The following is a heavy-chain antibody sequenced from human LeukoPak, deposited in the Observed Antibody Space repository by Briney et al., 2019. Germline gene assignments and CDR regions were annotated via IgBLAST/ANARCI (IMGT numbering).Heavy chain of an antibody. Sequence: PGGSLRFSAAGSVFTFNANGINWLAPAPGRGGEWVSSIISGSSYIYYADSVKGRFTISRDNAKNSLYLQMNSLRAEDTAVYYCARDSPEYSSRWYVRYFDLWGRGTLVTVSS. J-gene: IGHJ2*01. D-gene: IGHD6-19*01. CDR2: IISGSSYI. V-gene: IGHV3-21*01. CDR1: VFTFNANG. CDR3: ARDSPEYSSRWYVRYFDL.